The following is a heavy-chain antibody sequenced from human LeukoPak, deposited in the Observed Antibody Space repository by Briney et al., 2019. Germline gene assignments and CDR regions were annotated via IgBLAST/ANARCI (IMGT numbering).Heavy chain of an antibody. Sequence: SVKISCKASGGTFSSYAISWVRQAPGQGLEWMGGIIPIFGTANYAQKFQGRVTITADESTSTAYMELSSLRSEDTAVYYCASCSGGSCYPMGIGYWGQGTLVTVSS. D-gene: IGHD2-15*01. CDR2: IIPIFGTA. CDR3: ASCSGGSCYPMGIGY. CDR1: GGTFSSYA. J-gene: IGHJ4*02. V-gene: IGHV1-69*13.